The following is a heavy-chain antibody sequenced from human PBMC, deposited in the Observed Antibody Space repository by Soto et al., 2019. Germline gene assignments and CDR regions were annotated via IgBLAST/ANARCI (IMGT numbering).Heavy chain of an antibody. Sequence: QVQLVQSGAEVKKPGASVKVSCKASGYTFTSHDINWVRQTTGQGLEWMGWMNPNSGHTNSAQKFQGRVTMTRDTSINTAYMELTNLRSEDTAIYYCASDMSTTWGQGTLVTVSS. CDR3: ASDMSTT. V-gene: IGHV1-8*01. CDR2: MNPNSGHT. CDR1: GYTFTSHD. J-gene: IGHJ5*02. D-gene: IGHD2-2*01.